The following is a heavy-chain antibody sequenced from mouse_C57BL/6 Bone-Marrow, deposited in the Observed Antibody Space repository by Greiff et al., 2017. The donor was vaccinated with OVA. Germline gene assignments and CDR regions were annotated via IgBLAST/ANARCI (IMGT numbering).Heavy chain of an antibody. D-gene: IGHD1-1*01. Sequence: QVQLQQSGPGLVQPSQSLSITCTVSGFSLTSSGVHWVRQSPGKGLEWLGVIWSGGSTDYNAAFISRLSISKDNSKSQVFFKMNSLQADDTAIYYCARIITTVVATPYAMDYWGQGTSVTVSS. CDR2: IWSGGST. V-gene: IGHV2-2*01. J-gene: IGHJ4*01. CDR3: ARIITTVVATPYAMDY. CDR1: GFSLTSSG.